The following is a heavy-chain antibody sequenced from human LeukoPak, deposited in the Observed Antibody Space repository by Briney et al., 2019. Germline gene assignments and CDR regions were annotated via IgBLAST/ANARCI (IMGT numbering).Heavy chain of an antibody. CDR2: ISYDGSNK. V-gene: IGHV3-30-3*01. J-gene: IGHJ1*01. Sequence: GGSLRLSCAASGFTFSSYAMHWVRQAPGKGLEWVAVISYDGSNKYYADSVKGRFTISRDNSKNTLYLQMNSLRAEDTAVYYCARDDSSGGAEYFQHWGQGTLVTVSS. CDR3: ARDDSSGGAEYFQH. CDR1: GFTFSSYA. D-gene: IGHD3-22*01.